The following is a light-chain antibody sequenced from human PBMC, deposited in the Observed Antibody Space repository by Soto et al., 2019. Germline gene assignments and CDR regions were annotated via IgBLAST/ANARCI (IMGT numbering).Light chain of an antibody. CDR3: QQYGSSPPVT. CDR2: GAS. J-gene: IGKJ4*01. V-gene: IGKV3-20*01. CDR1: QSVSSSY. Sequence: EIVMTQSPSTLSVSPGERATLSCRASQSVSSSYLAWYQQKPGQAPRLLIYGASSRATGIPHRFSGSGSGTDFTLTISRLEPEDFAVYYCQQYGSSPPVTFGGGTKVDIK.